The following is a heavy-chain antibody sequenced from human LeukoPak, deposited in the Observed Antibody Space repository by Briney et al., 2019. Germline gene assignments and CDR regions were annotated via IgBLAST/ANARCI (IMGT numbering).Heavy chain of an antibody. CDR1: GGSINNYY. Sequence: SETLSLTCAVSGGSINNYYWSWIRQPPGKGLEWIGYIYYSGSTNYNPSLKSRVTTSLDTSKNQVSLELSSVTAADTAVYYCARSSEGRYYYDSSGFSYYYYYMDVWGKGTTVTISS. V-gene: IGHV4-59*01. CDR2: IYYSGST. J-gene: IGHJ6*03. D-gene: IGHD3-22*01. CDR3: ARSSEGRYYYDSSGFSYYYYYMDV.